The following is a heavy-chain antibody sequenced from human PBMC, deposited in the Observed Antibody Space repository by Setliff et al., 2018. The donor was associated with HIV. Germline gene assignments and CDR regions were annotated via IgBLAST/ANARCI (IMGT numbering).Heavy chain of an antibody. V-gene: IGHV4-39*01. CDR3: ARLFSGSPGDY. CDR2: IYYLGNT. D-gene: IGHD3-10*01. CDR1: GGTISNNNYH. Sequence: SETLSLTCSVSGGTISNNNYHWGWIRQPPGEGLEWIGSIYYLGNTYYNPSPKSRLTISVDTSRNLFSLHLSSVTAADTAVYYCARLFSGSPGDYWGQGTLVTVSS. J-gene: IGHJ4*02.